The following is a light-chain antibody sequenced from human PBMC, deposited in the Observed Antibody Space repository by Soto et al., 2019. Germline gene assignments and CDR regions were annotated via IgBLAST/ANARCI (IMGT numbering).Light chain of an antibody. Sequence: DIVMTQSPATLSVSPWERATLSCRASQTIGTDLAWYQQKPGQAPRLLIYDASNRATGIPARFSGSGSGTEFTLTISSLQPDDFATYYCQHYNSYSEAFGQGTKVDIK. CDR2: DAS. CDR1: QTIGTD. CDR3: QHYNSYSEA. V-gene: IGKV3D-15*01. J-gene: IGKJ1*01.